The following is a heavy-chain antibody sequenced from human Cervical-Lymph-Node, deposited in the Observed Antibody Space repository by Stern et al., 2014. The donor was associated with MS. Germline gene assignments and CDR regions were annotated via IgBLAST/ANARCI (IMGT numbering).Heavy chain of an antibody. CDR3: ARELSQVLVY. V-gene: IGHV1-69*01. CDR1: GGTFRSST. CDR2: IIPLFGTA. J-gene: IGHJ4*02. Sequence: QMQLVQSGAEVKKPGSSVKVSCKASGGTFRSSTISWVRQAPGQGLEWMGGIIPLFGTANYAQKFQGRVTITADESTSTAYMELSSLKSEDTAVYYCARELSQVLVYWGQGTLVTVSS.